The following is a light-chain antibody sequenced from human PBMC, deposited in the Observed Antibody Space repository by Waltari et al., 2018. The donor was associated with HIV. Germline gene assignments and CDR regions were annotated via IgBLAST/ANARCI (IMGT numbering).Light chain of an antibody. J-gene: IGLJ2*01. Sequence: LVLTQSPSASASLGASVKLTRTLSSRHIRYATARHQQQPEKGPRYLMKLNSDGNHTKGDGIPVCFSGSSSGAERYLTSSSLQADDEAYYYCQTWGTGIVLFGGGTKVTVL. CDR1: SRHIRYA. CDR2: LNSDGNH. V-gene: IGLV4-69*01. CDR3: QTWGTGIVL.